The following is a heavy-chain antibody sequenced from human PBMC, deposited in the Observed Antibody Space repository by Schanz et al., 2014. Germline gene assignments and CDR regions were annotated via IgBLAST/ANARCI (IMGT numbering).Heavy chain of an antibody. CDR3: ARDQWYSRSSRVRYYYNGMDV. J-gene: IGHJ6*02. CDR2: INPNSGGT. CDR1: GDTFRSYT. Sequence: QVQLVQSGAEMKKPGSSVKVSCKASGDTFRSYTINWVRHAPGQGLEWMGRINPNSGGTNYAQKFQGRVTMTRDTSISTAYMELSSLRSDDTAVYYCARDQWYSRSSRVRYYYNGMDVWGQGTTVTVSS. D-gene: IGHD6-6*01. V-gene: IGHV1-2*02.